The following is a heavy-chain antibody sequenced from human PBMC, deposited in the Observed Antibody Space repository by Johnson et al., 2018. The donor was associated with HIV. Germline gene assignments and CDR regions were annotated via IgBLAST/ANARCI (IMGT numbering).Heavy chain of an antibody. CDR1: GFTFSNYG. CDR3: AKGQSSGYYRQGAFDI. V-gene: IGHV3-30*02. D-gene: IGHD3-22*01. CDR2: LRYDGDIT. Sequence: QVQLVESGGGLIQPGGSLRLSCAASGFTFSNYGMHWVRQAPGKGLEWVAFLRYDGDITYYIDSVKGRFTISRDNSKNTLYLQMNSLRTEDTAMYYCAKGQSSGYYRQGAFDIWGQGTMVTVSS. J-gene: IGHJ3*02.